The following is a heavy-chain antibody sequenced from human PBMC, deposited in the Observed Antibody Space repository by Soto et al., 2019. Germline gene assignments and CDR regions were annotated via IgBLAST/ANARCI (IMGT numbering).Heavy chain of an antibody. CDR3: AKTLGYCSGGSCWFDP. Sequence: EVQLLESGGGLVQPGGSLRLSCAASGFTFSSFAMSWVRQAPGKGLEWVSAISGSGGSTYYADSVKGRFTISRDNSKNTLYLQMNSLRAEDTAVYYCAKTLGYCSGGSCWFDPWGQGTLVTLSS. CDR2: ISGSGGST. V-gene: IGHV3-23*01. D-gene: IGHD2-15*01. J-gene: IGHJ5*02. CDR1: GFTFSSFA.